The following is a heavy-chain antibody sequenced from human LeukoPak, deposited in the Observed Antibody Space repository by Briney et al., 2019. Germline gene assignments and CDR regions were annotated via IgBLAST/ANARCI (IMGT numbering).Heavy chain of an antibody. CDR2: IYHSGST. CDR1: GYSISSGYF. CDR3: ARVRWLFSFGPQVHDAFDI. J-gene: IGHJ3*02. V-gene: IGHV4-38-2*02. Sequence: SETLSLTCTVSGYSISSGYFWGWIRPPPGKGLEWIGSIYHSGSTYYNRSLKSRVTISVDTSKNQFSLKLSSVTAADTAVYYCARVRWLFSFGPQVHDAFDIWGQGTMVTVSS. D-gene: IGHD3-22*01.